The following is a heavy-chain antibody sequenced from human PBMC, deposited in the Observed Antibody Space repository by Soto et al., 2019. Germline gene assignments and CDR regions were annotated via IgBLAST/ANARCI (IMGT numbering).Heavy chain of an antibody. CDR1: GGSISSYY. V-gene: IGHV4-59*08. Sequence: SETLSLTCTVSGGSISSYYWSWIRQPPGKGLEWIGYIYYSGSTNYNPSLKSRVTISVDTSKNQFSLKLSSVTAADTAVYYCARAYDILTGYDYWGQGTLVTVSS. CDR3: ARAYDILTGYDY. CDR2: IYYSGST. D-gene: IGHD3-9*01. J-gene: IGHJ4*02.